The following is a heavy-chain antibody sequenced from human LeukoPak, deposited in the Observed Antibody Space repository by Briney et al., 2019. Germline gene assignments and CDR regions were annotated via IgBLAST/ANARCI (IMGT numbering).Heavy chain of an antibody. V-gene: IGHV3-30*02. Sequence: GGSLRLSCAASGFTFSSYGMHWVRQAPGKGLEWVAFIRYDGSNKYYADSVKGRFTISRDNSKNTLYLQTNSLRAEDTAVYYCAKLVRYSSDYWGQGTLVTVSS. CDR2: IRYDGSNK. D-gene: IGHD3-9*01. CDR1: GFTFSSYG. CDR3: AKLVRYSSDY. J-gene: IGHJ4*02.